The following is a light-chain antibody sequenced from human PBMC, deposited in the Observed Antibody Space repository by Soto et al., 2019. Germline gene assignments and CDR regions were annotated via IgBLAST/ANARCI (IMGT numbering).Light chain of an antibody. Sequence: DSQMTQSPSSLSASVGDRVTITCRASLGISDYLAWYQQKPGKVPRLLIYAASTLHSGVPSRFSGSGSGTDFTLTISSLQPEDVATYYCQKYNSAPWTFGQGTKVDIK. J-gene: IGKJ1*01. CDR3: QKYNSAPWT. CDR1: LGISDY. V-gene: IGKV1-27*01. CDR2: AAS.